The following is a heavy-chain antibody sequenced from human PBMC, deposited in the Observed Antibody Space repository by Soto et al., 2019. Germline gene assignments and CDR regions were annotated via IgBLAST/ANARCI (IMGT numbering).Heavy chain of an antibody. CDR1: GYTFIRYG. V-gene: IGHV1-18*01. J-gene: IGHJ6*02. Sequence: QVQLVQSAAEVKKPGASVKVYCKASGYTFIRYGITWVRQAPGQGLEWVGWISPYNDYTEYAQKFHGRVTMTTDTYTKTVNLALRGLRSDDTAVYYCARGGYYDNVWKKLNYYGLDVWGQGTTVTVSS. CDR2: ISPYNDYT. D-gene: IGHD3-16*01. CDR3: ARGGYYDNVWKKLNYYGLDV.